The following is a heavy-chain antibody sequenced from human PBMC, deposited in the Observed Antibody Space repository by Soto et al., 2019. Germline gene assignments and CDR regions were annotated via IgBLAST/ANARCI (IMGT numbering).Heavy chain of an antibody. CDR2: IKTKTDSATT. CDR1: GFTFSDAW. J-gene: IGHJ4*02. V-gene: IGHV3-15*07. CDR3: TTDLQNRRYNGNLY. D-gene: IGHD1-20*01. Sequence: EVQLAVSGGGFVKPGGSLRLSCAVSGFTFSDAWLNWVRQAPGKGLEWVGRIKTKTDSATTDYAAPVKGRFTISRDDSKNTLFLQMNSLQTEDTAVYYCTTDLQNRRYNGNLYWCQGTLVTVSS.